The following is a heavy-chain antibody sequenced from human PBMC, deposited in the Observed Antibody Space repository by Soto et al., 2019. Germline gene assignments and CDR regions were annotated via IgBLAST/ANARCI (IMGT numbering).Heavy chain of an antibody. J-gene: IGHJ4*02. Sequence: PGGSLRLSCAASRFTFSTYAMHWVRQAPGKWLEWVAVISYDGSNKYYADSVKGRFTISRDNSKNTLYLQMNSLRAEDTAVYYCARSYYYDSSGYRGPPTYWGQGXLVTVYS. CDR2: ISYDGSNK. V-gene: IGHV3-30-3*01. D-gene: IGHD3-22*01. CDR3: ARSYYYDSSGYRGPPTY. CDR1: RFTFSTYA.